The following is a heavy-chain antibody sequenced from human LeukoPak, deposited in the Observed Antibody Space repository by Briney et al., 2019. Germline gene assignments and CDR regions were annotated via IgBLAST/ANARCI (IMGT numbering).Heavy chain of an antibody. CDR1: GGSFSGYY. CDR3: ARVGYCSSTSCYLRESTVTTGNYFDY. Sequence: SETLSLTCAVYGGSFSGYYWSWIRQPPGKGLEWIGEINHSGSTNYNPSLRSRVTISVDTSKNQFSLKLSSVTAADTAVYYCARVGYCSSTSCYLRESTVTTGNYFDYWGQGTLVTVSS. CDR2: INHSGST. V-gene: IGHV4-34*01. D-gene: IGHD2-2*01. J-gene: IGHJ4*02.